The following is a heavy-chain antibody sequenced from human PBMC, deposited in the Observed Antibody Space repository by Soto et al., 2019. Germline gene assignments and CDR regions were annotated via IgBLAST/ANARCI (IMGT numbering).Heavy chain of an antibody. CDR2: IIPIFGTA. CDR3: ARVVPGAEAWFGP. CDR1: GGTFSSYA. D-gene: IGHD2-2*01. J-gene: IGHJ5*02. V-gene: IGHV1-69*06. Sequence: SVKVSCKASGGTFSSYAISWVRQAPGQGLEWMGGIIPIFGTANYAQKFQGRVTITADKSTTTAYMELGSLRSDDTAVYYCARVVPGAEAWFGPWGQGTLVTVSS.